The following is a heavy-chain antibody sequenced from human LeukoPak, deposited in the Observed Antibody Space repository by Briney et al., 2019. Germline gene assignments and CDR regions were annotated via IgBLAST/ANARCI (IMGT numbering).Heavy chain of an antibody. V-gene: IGHV1-2*02. D-gene: IGHD3-22*01. Sequence: ASVKVSCKASGYTFTGYYMHWVRQAPGQGLEWMGWINPNSGGTNYAQKFQGRVTMTRDTSISTAYMELSRLRSDDTAVYYCARDSGYYYDSSGYYSRWGQGTLVTVSS. CDR3: ARDSGYYYDSSGYYSR. CDR2: INPNSGGT. J-gene: IGHJ4*02. CDR1: GYTFTGYY.